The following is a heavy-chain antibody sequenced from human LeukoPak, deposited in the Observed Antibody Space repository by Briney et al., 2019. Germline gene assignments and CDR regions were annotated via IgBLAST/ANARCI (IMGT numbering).Heavy chain of an antibody. J-gene: IGHJ4*02. D-gene: IGHD3-10*01. Sequence: GESLKISCKGSGYSFSNYWIGWVRQMPGKGLEWMAIMNPGNSGTKYNPAFQGQVTISADKSISTAYLQWSSLKASDSAMYYCARRASSEFWGQGTLVTVSS. V-gene: IGHV5-51*01. CDR2: MNPGNSGT. CDR1: GYSFSNYW. CDR3: ARRASSEF.